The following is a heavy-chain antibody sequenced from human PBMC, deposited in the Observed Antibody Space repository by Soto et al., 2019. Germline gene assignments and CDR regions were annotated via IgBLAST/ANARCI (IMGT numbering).Heavy chain of an antibody. CDR3: ARGLGVSNYSSSVMDV. Sequence: QVQLQQWGAGLLKPSETLSLTCAVYGGSFSGYYWSWIRQPPGKGLAWIGEINHSGITNYNPSLKSRATISVDTSQNQFSLKLSSVTDADTAVYYCARGLGVSNYSSSVMDVWGQGPTVTLSS. D-gene: IGHD2-8*02. CDR2: INHSGIT. J-gene: IGHJ6*02. CDR1: GGSFSGYY. V-gene: IGHV4-34*01.